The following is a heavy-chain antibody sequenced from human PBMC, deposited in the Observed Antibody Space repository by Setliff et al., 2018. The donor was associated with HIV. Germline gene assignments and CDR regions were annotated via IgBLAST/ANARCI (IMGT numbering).Heavy chain of an antibody. Sequence: TSETLSLTCTVSGGSISSGDYYWSWIRQPPGKGLEWIGYIYYSGTTKYNPSLKSRLTLSVDTSKNEFSLNLTSVTAADTAVYYCARSDGGAVAVDYYYYYMDVWGKGTTVTVSS. J-gene: IGHJ6*03. V-gene: IGHV4-61*08. CDR2: IYYSGTT. D-gene: IGHD6-19*01. CDR1: GGSISSGDYY. CDR3: ARSDGGAVAVDYYYYYMDV.